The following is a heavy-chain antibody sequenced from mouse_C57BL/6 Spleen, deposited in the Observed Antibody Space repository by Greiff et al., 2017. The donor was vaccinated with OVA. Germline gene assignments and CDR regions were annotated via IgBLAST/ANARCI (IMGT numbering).Heavy chain of an antibody. CDR3: ARSTVVAKPLDY. J-gene: IGHJ2*01. V-gene: IGHV1-54*01. Sequence: VQLQQSGAELVRPGTSVKVSCKASGYAFTNYLIEWVKQRPGQGLEWIGVINPGSGGTNYNEKFKGKATLTADKSSSTAYMQLSSLTSEDSAVYFCARSTVVAKPLDYWGQGTTLTVSS. CDR1: GYAFTNYL. D-gene: IGHD1-1*01. CDR2: INPGSGGT.